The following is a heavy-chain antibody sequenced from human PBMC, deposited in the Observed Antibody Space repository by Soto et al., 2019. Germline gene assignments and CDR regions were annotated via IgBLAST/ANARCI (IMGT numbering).Heavy chain of an antibody. CDR1: GFTFSSYA. CDR2: ISGSGGST. Sequence: PGGSLRLSCAASGFTFSSYAMSWVRQAPGKGLEWVSAISGSGGSTYYADSVKGRFTISRDNSKNTLYLQMNSLRAEDTAVYYCAKGTYYDFWSGSFDYWGQGTLVTVSS. J-gene: IGHJ4*02. CDR3: AKGTYYDFWSGSFDY. V-gene: IGHV3-23*01. D-gene: IGHD3-3*01.